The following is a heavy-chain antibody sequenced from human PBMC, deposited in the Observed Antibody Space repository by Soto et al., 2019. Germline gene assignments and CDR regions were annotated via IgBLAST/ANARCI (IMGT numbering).Heavy chain of an antibody. D-gene: IGHD3-22*01. CDR1: GYTFSSYY. CDR3: SRVGPTYFQDSSGNYDAY. CDR2: INPSDDGT. Sequence: ASVKVSCKASGYTFSSYYMHWVRQAPGQGLEWMGLINPSDDGTSYAQKFQGRVFMSKDTSTSTVYMELSSLRSDDTAVYYCSRVGPTYFQDSSGNYDAYWG. J-gene: IGHJ4*01. V-gene: IGHV1-46*03.